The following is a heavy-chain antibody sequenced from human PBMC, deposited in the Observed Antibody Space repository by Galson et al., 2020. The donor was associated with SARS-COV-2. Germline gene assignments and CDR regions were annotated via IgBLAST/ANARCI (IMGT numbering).Heavy chain of an antibody. CDR2: ISYDGSNK. V-gene: IGHV3-30*03. D-gene: IGHD3-10*01. CDR3: SRPGSGSYLSWFDP. Sequence: TGGSLRLSCAASGFTFSSYGMHWVRQAPGKGLEWVAVISYDGSNKYYADSVKGRFTISRDNSKNTLYLQMNSLRAEDTAVYYCSRPGSGSYLSWFDPWGQGTLVTVSS. CDR1: GFTFSSYG. J-gene: IGHJ5*02.